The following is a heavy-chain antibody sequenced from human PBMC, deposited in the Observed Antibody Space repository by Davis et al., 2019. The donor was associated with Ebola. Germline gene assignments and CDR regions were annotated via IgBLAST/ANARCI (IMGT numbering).Heavy chain of an antibody. J-gene: IGHJ4*02. CDR3: ARDGGIAAPPDY. CDR1: GFTFSSYS. Sequence: GESLKISCAASGFTFSSYSMNWVRQAPGKGLEWVSSISSSSSYIYYADSVKGRFTISRDNSKNTLYLQMNSLRAEDTAVYYCARDGGIAAPPDYWGQGTLVTVSS. D-gene: IGHD6-13*01. V-gene: IGHV3-21*04. CDR2: ISSSSSYI.